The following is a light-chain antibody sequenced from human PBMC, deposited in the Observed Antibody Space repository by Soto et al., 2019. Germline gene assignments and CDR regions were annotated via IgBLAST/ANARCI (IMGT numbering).Light chain of an antibody. J-gene: IGKJ4*01. CDR3: QKYNSAPLT. CDR1: QGISNY. Sequence: DIQMTQSPSSLSASVGDRVTNTCRASQGISNYLAWYQQKPGKVPKLLIYAASTLQSGVPSRFSGSGSGTDFTLTISSLQPEDVATYYCQKYNSAPLTFGGGIKVEIQ. V-gene: IGKV1-27*01. CDR2: AAS.